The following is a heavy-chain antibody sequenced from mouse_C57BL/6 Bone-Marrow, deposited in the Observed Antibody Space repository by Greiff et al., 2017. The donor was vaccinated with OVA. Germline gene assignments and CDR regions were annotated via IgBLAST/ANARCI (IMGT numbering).Heavy chain of an antibody. CDR2: ISSGSSTI. Sequence: EVMLVESGGGLVKPGGSLKLSCAASGFTFSDYGMHWVRQAPEKGLEWVAYISSGSSTIYYADTVKGRFTISRDNAKNTLFLQMTSLRSEDTAMYYCARGHYYGSDYWGQGTTLTVSS. D-gene: IGHD1-1*01. J-gene: IGHJ2*01. CDR3: ARGHYYGSDY. V-gene: IGHV5-17*01. CDR1: GFTFSDYG.